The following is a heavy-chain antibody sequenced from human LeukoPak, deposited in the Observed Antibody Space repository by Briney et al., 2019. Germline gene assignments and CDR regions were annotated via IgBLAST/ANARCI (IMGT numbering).Heavy chain of an antibody. CDR1: GFTFSSYT. D-gene: IGHD6-25*01. J-gene: IGHJ6*03. CDR3: ARFAAGGSYYYYMDV. Sequence: GGSLRLSCAASGFTFSSYTMNWVRQPPGKGLEWVSNIGTSSTTIYYADSVKGRFTISRDNAKNSLYLQMNSLRADGTAVYYCARFAAGGSYYYYMDVWGKGTTVTVSS. CDR2: IGTSSTTI. V-gene: IGHV3-48*01.